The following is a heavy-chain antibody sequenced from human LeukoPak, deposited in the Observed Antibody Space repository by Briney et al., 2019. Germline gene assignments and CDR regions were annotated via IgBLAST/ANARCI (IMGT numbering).Heavy chain of an antibody. D-gene: IGHD3-22*01. CDR1: GGSISSGGYY. J-gene: IGHJ4*02. Sequence: PSEPLSLTCTVSGGSISSGGYYWSWIRQHPGKGLEWIGYIYYSGSTYYNPSLKSRVTISVDTSKNQFPLKLSSVTAADTAVYYCARGGDYYASSFPPFDYWGQGTLVTVSS. CDR3: ARGGDYYASSFPPFDY. V-gene: IGHV4-31*03. CDR2: IYYSGST.